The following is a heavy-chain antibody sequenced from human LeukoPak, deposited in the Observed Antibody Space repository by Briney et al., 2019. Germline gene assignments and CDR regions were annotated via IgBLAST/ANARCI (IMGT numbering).Heavy chain of an antibody. V-gene: IGHV4-34*01. D-gene: IGHD5-18*01. Sequence: SETLSLTCAVYGGSFSGYYWSWIRQPPGEGLEWIGEINHRGNTNYNPSTKSRVTLSVDTSKHQFSLKMTSGTASDTAGYYCARASGYSYGYTHYWGQGTLVTVSS. CDR1: GGSFSGYY. CDR2: INHRGNT. CDR3: ARASGYSYGYTHY. J-gene: IGHJ4*02.